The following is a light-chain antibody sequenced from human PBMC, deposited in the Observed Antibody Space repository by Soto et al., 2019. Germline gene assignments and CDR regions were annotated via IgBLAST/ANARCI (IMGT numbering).Light chain of an antibody. J-gene: IGLJ1*01. CDR2: EVS. CDR1: DIDVGGYTY. CDR3: CSYAGSYTFHV. Sequence: QSALTQPRSVSGSPGQSVTISCTGTDIDVGGYTYVSSYQQHPGRAPKLMIYEVSKRPSGVPNRFYGSRSGYTASLTISGVQADDEADYYCCSYAGSYTFHVFGTGTKLTVL. V-gene: IGLV2-11*01.